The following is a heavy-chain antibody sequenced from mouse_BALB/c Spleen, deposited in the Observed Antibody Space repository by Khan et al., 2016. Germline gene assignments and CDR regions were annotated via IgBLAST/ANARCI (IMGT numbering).Heavy chain of an antibody. Sequence: QVQLKESGPGLVAPSQSLSITCTVSGFSLTSYGVHWVRQPPGKGLEWLVVIWSDGSTTYNSALKSRLSISKDNSKSQVFLKLNSLQTDDTAMYYCARRDDGGGAMDYWGQGTTVTVSS. V-gene: IGHV2-6*02. J-gene: IGHJ4*01. D-gene: IGHD2-3*01. CDR1: GFSLTSYG. CDR3: ARRDDGGGAMDY. CDR2: IWSDGST.